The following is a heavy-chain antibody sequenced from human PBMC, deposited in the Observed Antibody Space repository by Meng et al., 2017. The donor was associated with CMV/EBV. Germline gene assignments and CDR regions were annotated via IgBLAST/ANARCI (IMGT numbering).Heavy chain of an antibody. J-gene: IGHJ4*02. Sequence: GSLRLSCTVSGGSISSYYWSWIRQPPGKGLEWIGYIYYSGSTNYNPSLKSRVTISVDTAKNQFSLKLSSVTAEDTTVYYCARGGDEYYDFWSGPGGIDYWGQGTLVTVSS. CDR1: GGSISSYY. D-gene: IGHD3-3*01. CDR2: IYYSGST. CDR3: ARGGDEYYDFWSGPGGIDY. V-gene: IGHV4-59*01.